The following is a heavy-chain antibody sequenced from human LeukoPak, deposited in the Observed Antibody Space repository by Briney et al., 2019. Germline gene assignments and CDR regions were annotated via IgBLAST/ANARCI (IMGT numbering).Heavy chain of an antibody. J-gene: IGHJ4*02. CDR3: ARSRLGATMPDY. CDR1: GFTFSSYG. D-gene: IGHD1-26*01. V-gene: IGHV3-33*01. CDR2: IWYDGSNK. Sequence: GRSLRLSCAASGFTFSSYGMHWVRQAPGKGLEWVAVIWYDGSNKYYADYVKGRFTISRDNSKNTLYLQMNSLRAEDTAVYYCARSRLGATMPDYWGQGTLVTASS.